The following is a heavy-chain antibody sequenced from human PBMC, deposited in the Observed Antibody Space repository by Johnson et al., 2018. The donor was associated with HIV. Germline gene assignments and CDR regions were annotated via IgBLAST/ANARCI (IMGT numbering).Heavy chain of an antibody. CDR1: GLSFSNFG. CDR2: ISYDGSNK. CDR3: AKVAIWGTYRYNLGDTYDI. D-gene: IGHD3-16*02. Sequence: QMLLVESGGGVVQPGKSLTLSCVASGLSFSNFGIHWVRQAPGKGLEWVAVISYDGSNKYYADSVKGRFTISRDNAKNSLYLQMNSLRAEDTAVYYCAKVAIWGTYRYNLGDTYDIWGQGTMVTV. V-gene: IGHV3-30*18. J-gene: IGHJ3*02.